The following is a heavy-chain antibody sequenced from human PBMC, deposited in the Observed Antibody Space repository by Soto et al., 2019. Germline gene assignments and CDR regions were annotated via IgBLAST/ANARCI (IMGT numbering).Heavy chain of an antibody. D-gene: IGHD4-17*01. J-gene: IGHJ4*02. CDR1: GFTFSSYG. V-gene: IGHV3-30*03. CDR2: ISYDGSNK. Sequence: GGSLILSCAASGFTFSSYGMHWVRQAPGKGLEWVAVISYDGSNKYYADSVKGRFTISRDNSKNTLYLQMNSLRAEDTAVYYCLVFHVGRTVTKLFDYWGQGTLVTGSS. CDR3: LVFHVGRTVTKLFDY.